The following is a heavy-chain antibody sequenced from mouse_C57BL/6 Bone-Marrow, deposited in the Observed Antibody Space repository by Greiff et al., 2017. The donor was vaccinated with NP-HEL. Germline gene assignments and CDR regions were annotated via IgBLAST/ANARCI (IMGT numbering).Heavy chain of an antibody. Sequence: VQLQQSGTVLARPGASVKMSCKTSGYTFTSYWMHWVKQRPGQGLVWIGAIYPGNSDTSYNQKFKGKAKLTAVTSASTAYMELSSLTNEDAAVYYCTYGTYYYARDYWGQGTSVTVSS. D-gene: IGHD2-1*01. J-gene: IGHJ4*01. CDR1: GYTFTSYW. V-gene: IGHV1-5*01. CDR3: TYGTYYYARDY. CDR2: IYPGNSDT.